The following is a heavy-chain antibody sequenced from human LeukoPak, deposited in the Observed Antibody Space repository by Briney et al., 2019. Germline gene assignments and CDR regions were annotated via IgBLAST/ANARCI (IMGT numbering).Heavy chain of an antibody. CDR3: ARVPRHCSSTSCYLYNWFDP. CDR1: GGSISSYY. Sequence: SETLSLTCTVSGGSISSYYWSWIRQPPGKGLEWIGYIYYSGSTNYNPSLKRRVTISVDTSKSQFSLKLSSVTAADTAVYYCARVPRHCSSTSCYLYNWFDPWGQGTLVTVSS. CDR2: IYYSGST. D-gene: IGHD2-2*01. V-gene: IGHV4-59*01. J-gene: IGHJ5*02.